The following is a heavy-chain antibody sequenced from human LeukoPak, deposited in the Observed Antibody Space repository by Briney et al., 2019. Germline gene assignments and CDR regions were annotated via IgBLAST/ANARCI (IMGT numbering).Heavy chain of an antibody. CDR1: GYTFTSYG. V-gene: IGHV1-18*01. D-gene: IGHD6-13*01. CDR2: ISAYNGNT. CDR3: ASPPLIAAAGNWYFDL. Sequence: ASVKVSCKASGYTFTSYGISWVRQAPGQGLEWMGWISAYNGNTNYAQKLQGRVTMTTDTSTSTAYMELSRLRSDDTAVYYCASPPLIAAAGNWYFDLWGRGTLVTVSS. J-gene: IGHJ2*01.